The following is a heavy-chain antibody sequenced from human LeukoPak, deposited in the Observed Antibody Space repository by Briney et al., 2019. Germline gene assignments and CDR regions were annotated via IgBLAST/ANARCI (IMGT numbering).Heavy chain of an antibody. J-gene: IGHJ4*02. Sequence: SETLSLTCAVSGGSISSGDFPWSWIRQPPGKGLEWIGYIFHAGHTSYNPSLKSRVTISVDMSKNQLSLRLTSVTAADTAVYYCARGFYGAGSHFDYWGQGTLVTVSS. D-gene: IGHD3-10*01. CDR2: IFHAGHT. CDR1: GGSISSGDFP. CDR3: ARGFYGAGSHFDY. V-gene: IGHV4-30-2*01.